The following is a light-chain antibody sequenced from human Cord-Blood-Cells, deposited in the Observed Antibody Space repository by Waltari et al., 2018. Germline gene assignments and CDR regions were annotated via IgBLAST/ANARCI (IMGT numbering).Light chain of an antibody. CDR3: AAWEDSLSGWV. Sequence: QSVLTQPPSASGTPGQRVTISCSGSSSNIGSNYVYWYQQLPGTAPKPLNYVNKRRPSGVPDRFSGSKSGTSASLAISGLRSEDEADYYCAAWEDSLSGWVFGGGTKLTVL. V-gene: IGLV1-47*01. CDR2: VNK. CDR1: SSNIGSNY. J-gene: IGLJ3*02.